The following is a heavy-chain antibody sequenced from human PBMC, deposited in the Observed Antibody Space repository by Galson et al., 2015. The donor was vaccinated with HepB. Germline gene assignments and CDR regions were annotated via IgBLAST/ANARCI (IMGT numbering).Heavy chain of an antibody. J-gene: IGHJ6*02. CDR1: GFTFSSYW. CDR2: IKQDGSEK. CDR3: ARDSSSWYYYYGIDV. D-gene: IGHD6-13*01. V-gene: IGHV3-7*03. Sequence: SLRLSCAASGFTFSSYWMSWVRQAPGKGLEWVANIKQDGSEKYYVDSVKGRFTISRDNAKNSLYLQMNSLRAEDTAVYYCARDSSSWYYYYGIDVWGQGTTVTVSS.